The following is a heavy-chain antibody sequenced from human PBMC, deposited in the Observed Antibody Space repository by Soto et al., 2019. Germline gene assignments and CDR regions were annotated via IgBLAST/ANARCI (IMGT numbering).Heavy chain of an antibody. CDR2: ISGSGGST. D-gene: IGHD1-26*01. V-gene: IGHV3-23*01. CDR3: AKDREANPWSLLSLYFDY. J-gene: IGHJ4*02. CDR1: GFTFSSYA. Sequence: EVQLLESGGGLVQPGGSLRLSCAASGFTFSSYAMSWVRQAPGKGLEWVSAISGSGGSTYYADSVKGRFTISRDNSKNTLNLQMNSLRAEDTAVYYCAKDREANPWSLLSLYFDYWGQGPLVTVSS.